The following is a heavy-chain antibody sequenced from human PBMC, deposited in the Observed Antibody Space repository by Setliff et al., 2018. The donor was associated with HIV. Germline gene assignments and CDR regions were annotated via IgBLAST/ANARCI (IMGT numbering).Heavy chain of an antibody. CDR1: GFSISSGFF. J-gene: IGHJ4*02. CDR3: ARVETTVTSRLDY. CDR2: IYQSGTT. D-gene: IGHD4-17*01. Sequence: SETLSLTCAVSGFSISSGFFWGWVRQPPGKGLEWIGSIYQSGTTYYNPALKSRVTISVDTSKNQFSLRLTSVTAADTAAYFRARVETTVTSRLDYWGQGTLVTVSS. V-gene: IGHV4-38-2*01.